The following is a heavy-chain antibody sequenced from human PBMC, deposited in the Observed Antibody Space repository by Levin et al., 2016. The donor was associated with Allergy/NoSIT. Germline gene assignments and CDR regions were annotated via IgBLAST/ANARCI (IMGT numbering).Heavy chain of an antibody. D-gene: IGHD6-13*01. CDR2: ISGSGGST. V-gene: IGHV3-23*01. CDR3: AKDPIIAAAGSYY. J-gene: IGHJ4*02. CDR1: GFTFSSYA. Sequence: GESLKISCAASGFTFSSYAMSWVRQAPGKGLEWVSAISGSGGSTYYADSVKGRFTISRDNSKNTLYLQMNSLRAEDTAVYYCAKDPIIAAAGSYYWGQGTLVTVSS.